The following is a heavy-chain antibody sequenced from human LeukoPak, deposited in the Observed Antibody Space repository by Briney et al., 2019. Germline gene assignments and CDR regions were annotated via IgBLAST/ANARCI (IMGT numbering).Heavy chain of an antibody. CDR3: VTTGHSSGWQFYY. CDR2: IYHTGYT. Sequence: SETLSLTCTVSGGSFSSDYYWGWIRQSPGKGLEWVGSIYHTGYTYYNPSHKRRIIISLKTSRHQFSQKLNFVTAADAAVYFSVTTGHSSGWQFYYWGQGTLVTVSS. D-gene: IGHD6-19*01. CDR1: GGSFSSDYY. V-gene: IGHV4-38-2*02. J-gene: IGHJ4*02.